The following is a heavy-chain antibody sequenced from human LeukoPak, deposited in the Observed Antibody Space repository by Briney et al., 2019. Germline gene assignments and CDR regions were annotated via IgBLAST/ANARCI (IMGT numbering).Heavy chain of an antibody. D-gene: IGHD3-3*01. Sequence: QPGGSLRLSCAASGFTFSSYGMSWVRQAPGKGLEWVANIKEDGSEKYYVDSVKGRFTISRDNAKNSLYLQMNSLRAEDTAVYYCARRSGSDYWGQGTLVTVSS. CDR3: ARRSGSDY. CDR2: IKEDGSEK. V-gene: IGHV3-7*01. J-gene: IGHJ4*02. CDR1: GFTFSSYG.